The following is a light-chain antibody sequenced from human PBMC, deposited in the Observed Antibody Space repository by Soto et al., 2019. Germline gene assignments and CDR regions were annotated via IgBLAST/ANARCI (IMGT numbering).Light chain of an antibody. CDR1: SSNIGARYD. Sequence: QPVLTQPPSVSGAPGQRVTISCTGSSSNIGARYDVHWYQQLPGTAPKLLIYGNSNRPSGVPDRFSGSKSGTSASLAIPGLQAEDEADYYCQSYDSSLSGSYVFGTGTKVTVL. CDR3: QSYDSSLSGSYV. CDR2: GNS. J-gene: IGLJ1*01. V-gene: IGLV1-40*01.